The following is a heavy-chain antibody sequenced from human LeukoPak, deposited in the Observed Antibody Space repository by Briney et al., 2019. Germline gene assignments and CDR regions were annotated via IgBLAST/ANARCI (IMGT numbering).Heavy chain of an antibody. CDR3: ARAGRNFRGVIRRSYYFDY. D-gene: IGHD3-10*01. J-gene: IGHJ4*02. CDR2: MNPNSGNT. Sequence: ASVKVSCKASGGTFSSYAISWVRQAPGQGLEWMGWMNPNSGNTGYAQKFQGRVTMTRNTSISTAYMELSSLRSEDTAVYYCARAGRNFRGVIRRSYYFDYWGQGTLVTVSS. CDR1: GGTFSSYA. V-gene: IGHV1-8*02.